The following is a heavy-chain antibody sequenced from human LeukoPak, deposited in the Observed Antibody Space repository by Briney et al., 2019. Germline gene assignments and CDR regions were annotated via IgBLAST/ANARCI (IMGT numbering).Heavy chain of an antibody. CDR3: ARDMKLELPASSGHSYGMDV. Sequence: GGSLRLSCAASGFTFSSYWMNWVRQAPGKGLGGVANIKQDGSEKYYLDSVKGRFTISRDNAKNSLCLQMNSLRAEDTAVYYCARDMKLELPASSGHSYGMDVWGQGTTVTVSS. CDR1: GFTFSSYW. V-gene: IGHV3-7*01. CDR2: IKQDGSEK. J-gene: IGHJ6*02. D-gene: IGHD1-7*01.